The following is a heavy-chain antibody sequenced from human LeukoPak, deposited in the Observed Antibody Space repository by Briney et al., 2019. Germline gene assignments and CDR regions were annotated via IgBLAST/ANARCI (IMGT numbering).Heavy chain of an antibody. D-gene: IGHD6-13*01. J-gene: IGHJ4*02. Sequence: SETLSLTCSVSGFTTSYSWGWIRQPPGKGLEWIGSMYHSGSTYYNASLKSRVTISVDTSKNQISLKLSSVTAADMAVYYCARVGIAAAGIEWGQGTLVTVSS. V-gene: IGHV4-38-2*02. CDR3: ARVGIAAAGIE. CDR1: GFTTSYS. CDR2: MYHSGST.